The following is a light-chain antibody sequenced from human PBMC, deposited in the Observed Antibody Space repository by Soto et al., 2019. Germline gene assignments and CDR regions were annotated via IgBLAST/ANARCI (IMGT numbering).Light chain of an antibody. CDR1: QSIGNN. J-gene: IGKJ1*01. CDR3: QKYDNWPET. V-gene: IGKV3-15*01. CDR2: DAS. Sequence: ETVMRQSPATRSVSPGETVTLSCRASQSIGNNLAWFQHKPGQAPRLLIYDASIRATGIPARFSGSGSGTELTLTISRLQSEDFAVYFCQKYDNWPETFGQGTKVDI.